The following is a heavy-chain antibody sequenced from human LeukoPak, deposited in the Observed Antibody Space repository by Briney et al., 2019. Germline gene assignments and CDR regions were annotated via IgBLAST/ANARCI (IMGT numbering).Heavy chain of an antibody. V-gene: IGHV1-24*01. D-gene: IGHD4-11*01. CDR2: FDPEDGET. J-gene: IGHJ4*02. CDR1: GYTLTELS. Sequence: ASVKVSCKVSGYTLTELSMHWVRQAPGKGLEWMGGFDPEDGETIYAQKFQGRVTMTEDTSTDTAYMELSSLRSEDTAVYYCATAPPGYSIGAYDFDYWGQGTLDTVSS. CDR3: ATAPPGYSIGAYDFDY.